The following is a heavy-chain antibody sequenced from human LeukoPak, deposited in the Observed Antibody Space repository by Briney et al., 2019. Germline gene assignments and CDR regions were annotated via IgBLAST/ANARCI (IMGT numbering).Heavy chain of an antibody. CDR3: AKHYMGSYNNRGLDS. J-gene: IGHJ4*02. CDR1: GGSISSYY. CDR2: IYYSGST. Sequence: SETLSLTCTVSGGSISSYYWSWIRQPPGKGLEWIGYIYYSGSTNYNPSLKSRVTISVDTSKNQFSLKLSSVTAADTAIFYCAKHYMGSYNNRGLDSWGQGTLVTVSS. V-gene: IGHV4-59*08. D-gene: IGHD3-10*01.